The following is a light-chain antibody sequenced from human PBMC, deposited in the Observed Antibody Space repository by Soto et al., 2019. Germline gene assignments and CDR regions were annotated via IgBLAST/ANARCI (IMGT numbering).Light chain of an antibody. Sequence: DIQMTQSPSSLCASVGGRVTITCRASQTISSWLAWYQQKPGKAPKLLIYKASTLKSGVPSRLSGSGSGTEFTLTISSLQPDEWATDDGQHYNSYSEAFGQGTKVDIK. J-gene: IGKJ1*01. V-gene: IGKV1-5*03. CDR1: QTISSW. CDR3: QHYNSYSEA. CDR2: KAS.